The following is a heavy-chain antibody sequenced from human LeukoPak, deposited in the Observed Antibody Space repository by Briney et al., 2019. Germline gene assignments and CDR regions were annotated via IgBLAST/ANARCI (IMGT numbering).Heavy chain of an antibody. J-gene: IGHJ5*02. V-gene: IGHV4-59*01. CDR2: ISDSGIT. CDR3: ARNRFYLSGAYYFDP. D-gene: IGHD3-22*01. Sequence: SETLSLTCSVSGGSMKNSFWSWIRQPPGKGLEWIGYISDSGITNYNPSLKSRVSFSVDTSKGHFYLSLRSVTAADTALYFCARNRFYLSGAYYFDPWGRGTLVTVSS. CDR1: GGSMKNSF.